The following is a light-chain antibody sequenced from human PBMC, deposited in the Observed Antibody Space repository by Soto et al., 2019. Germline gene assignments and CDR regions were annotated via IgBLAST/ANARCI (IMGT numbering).Light chain of an antibody. J-gene: IGLJ1*01. CDR3: HPYDSSLGGYV. CDR1: SSNIGAGYD. CDR2: GNS. Sequence: QSVLTQPPSVSGAPGQRVTISCTGSSSNIGAGYDVHWYQQLPGTAPKLLIYGNSNRPSGVPDRFSGSKSGTSASLAITGLRVEDGADYSGHPYDSSLGGYVFGTGPNPTVL. V-gene: IGLV1-40*01.